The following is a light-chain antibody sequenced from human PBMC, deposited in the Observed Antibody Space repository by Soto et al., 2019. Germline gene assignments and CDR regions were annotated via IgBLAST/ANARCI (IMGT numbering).Light chain of an antibody. CDR3: QQRSNWPIT. CDR2: DAS. Sequence: EIVLTQSPATLSLSPGERATLSCRASQSVSSYLAWYQQKPGQAPRLLIYDASNRATAIPARFSGSGSGTDFTLTISSLEPEDYSEYYCQQRSNWPITFGHGTKVEIK. CDR1: QSVSSY. V-gene: IGKV3-11*01. J-gene: IGKJ3*01.